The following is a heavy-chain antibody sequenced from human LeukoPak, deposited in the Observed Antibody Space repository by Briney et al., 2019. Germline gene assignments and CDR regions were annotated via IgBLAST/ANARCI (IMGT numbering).Heavy chain of an antibody. CDR3: ARGGRRRFDAFDI. CDR1: GYSFTNYW. J-gene: IGHJ3*02. CDR2: IYPGDSDT. Sequence: GESLQISCKGSGYSFTNYWIAWVRQKPEKGLEWMGIIYPGDSDTRYSPSFQGQVTISVDKSINSAYLQWSSLKASDSAMYYCARGGRRRFDAFDIWSQGTMVIVSS. V-gene: IGHV5-51*01. D-gene: IGHD3-10*01.